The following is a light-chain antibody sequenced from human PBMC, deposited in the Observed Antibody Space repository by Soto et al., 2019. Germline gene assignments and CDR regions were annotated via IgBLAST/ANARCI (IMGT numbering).Light chain of an antibody. V-gene: IGKV3-20*01. CDR3: QHYGTSAL. CDR2: AS. J-gene: IGKJ3*01. Sequence: EIVLTQSPGTLSLSPGERATLCCRASQTVSDMYLAWYQQKPGQAPRLLIYASNRATGIPDRFSGSGSGTDFTLTIGRLEPEDFAVYYCQHYGTSALFGPGTKVDIK. CDR1: QTVSDMY.